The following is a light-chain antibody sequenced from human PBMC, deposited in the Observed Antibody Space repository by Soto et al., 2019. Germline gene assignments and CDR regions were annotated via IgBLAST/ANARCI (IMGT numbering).Light chain of an antibody. V-gene: IGKV3-11*01. CDR2: DAS. J-gene: IGKJ3*01. CDR1: QSVSSY. Sequence: EIVLTQSPATLSLSPGERATLSCRASQSVSSYLAWYQQKPGQAPRLLIYDASNRATGIPARFSGSGSGTDFTLTISSLEPEDFAVYYCQQRSNWRWTFGPGTKVIS. CDR3: QQRSNWRWT.